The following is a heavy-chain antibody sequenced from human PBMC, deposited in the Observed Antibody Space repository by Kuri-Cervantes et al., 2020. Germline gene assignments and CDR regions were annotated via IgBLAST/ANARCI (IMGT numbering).Heavy chain of an antibody. V-gene: IGHV3-48*03. D-gene: IGHD3-3*01. Sequence: GESLKISCAASGSTFSSYEINWVRXAPGKGLEWXXYISSSGSTIYYADSVKGRFTIXRDNAKNSLYLQMNSLRAEDTTVYYCVSHFGVLIHYWGQGTQVTVSS. J-gene: IGHJ4*02. CDR1: GSTFSSYE. CDR3: VSHFGVLIHY. CDR2: ISSSGSTI.